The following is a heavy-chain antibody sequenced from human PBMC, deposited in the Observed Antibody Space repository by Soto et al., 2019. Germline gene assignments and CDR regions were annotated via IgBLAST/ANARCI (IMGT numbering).Heavy chain of an antibody. V-gene: IGHV4-30-2*01. D-gene: IGHD2-21*01. J-gene: IGHJ4*02. CDR2: IYHSGST. Sequence: SETLSLTCAVSGGSISSGGYSWSWIRQPPGKGLEWIGYIYHSGSTYYNPSLKSRVTISVDRSKNQFSLKLSSVTAADTAVYYRPRXNVVAIDYWGQGTLVTVS. CDR1: GGSISSGGYS. CDR3: PRXNVVAIDY.